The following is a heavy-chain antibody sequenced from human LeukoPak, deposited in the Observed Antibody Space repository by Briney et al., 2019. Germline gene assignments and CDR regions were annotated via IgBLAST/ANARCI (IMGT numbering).Heavy chain of an antibody. Sequence: SETLSLTCTVSGGSISSYYWSWIRQPPGKGLEWSGYIYYSGSTNYNPSLKSRVTISVDTSKNQFSLKLSSVTAADTAVYYCARELQYSSGWYAHFDYWGQGTLVTVSS. J-gene: IGHJ4*02. CDR3: ARELQYSSGWYAHFDY. D-gene: IGHD6-19*01. V-gene: IGHV4-59*01. CDR2: IYYSGST. CDR1: GGSISSYY.